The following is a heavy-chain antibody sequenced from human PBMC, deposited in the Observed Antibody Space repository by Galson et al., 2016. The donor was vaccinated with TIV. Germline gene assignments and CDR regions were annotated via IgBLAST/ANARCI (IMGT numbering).Heavy chain of an antibody. CDR3: AMDPKILGIAVAGPSY. Sequence: QSGAEVKKPGASVKVSCRATGYAFNMYGITWVRQAPGQGLEWMGWISAYDGNTTYTQKSQGRVSMTTDTSPSTAYTQLRTLRPDDTDVYYCAMDPKILGIAVAGPSYWGQGTLVTVSS. V-gene: IGHV1-18*01. D-gene: IGHD6-19*01. CDR1: GYAFNMYG. J-gene: IGHJ4*02. CDR2: ISAYDGNT.